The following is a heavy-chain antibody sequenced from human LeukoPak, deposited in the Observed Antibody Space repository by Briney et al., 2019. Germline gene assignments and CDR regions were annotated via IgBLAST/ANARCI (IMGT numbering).Heavy chain of an antibody. CDR2: ISSSSSYI. CDR3: AREQSTHGDY. CDR1: GFTFSSYS. Sequence: GGSLRLSCAASGFTFSSYSMNWVSQAPGKGLEWVSSISSSSSYIYYADSVKGRFTISRDNAENSLYLQMNSLRSEDTAVYYCAREQSTHGDYWGQGTLVTVSS. D-gene: IGHD5-24*01. V-gene: IGHV3-21*01. J-gene: IGHJ4*02.